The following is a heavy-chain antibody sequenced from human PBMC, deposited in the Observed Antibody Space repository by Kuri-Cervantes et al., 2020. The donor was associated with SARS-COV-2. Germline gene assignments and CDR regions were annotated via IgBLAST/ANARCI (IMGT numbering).Heavy chain of an antibody. CDR1: GFTFSSYA. CDR3: ARDRYYYMDV. V-gene: IGHV3-64*01. CDR2: ISSNGGST. Sequence: GESLKISCAASGFTFSSYAMHWVRQAPGKGLEYVSAISSNGGSTYYASSVKGRFTISRDNSKNTLYLQMGSPRAEDMAVYYCARDRYYYMDVWGKGTTVTVSS. J-gene: IGHJ6*03.